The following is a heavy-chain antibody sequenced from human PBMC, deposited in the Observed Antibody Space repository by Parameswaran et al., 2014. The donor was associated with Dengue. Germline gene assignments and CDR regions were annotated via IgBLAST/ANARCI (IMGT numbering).Heavy chain of an antibody. CDR2: IIPILGIA. Sequence: WVRQAPGQGLEWMGRIIPILGIANYAQKFQGRVTITADKSTSTAYMELSSLRSEDTAVYYCAGRPKETLSIGNYGSGIPYYYYGMDVWGQGTTVTVSS. V-gene: IGHV1-69*02. D-gene: IGHD3-10*01. CDR3: AGRPKETLSIGNYGSGIPYYYYGMDV. J-gene: IGHJ6*02.